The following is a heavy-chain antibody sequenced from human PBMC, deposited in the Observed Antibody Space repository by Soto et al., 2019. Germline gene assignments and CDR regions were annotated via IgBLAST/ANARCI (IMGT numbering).Heavy chain of an antibody. CDR1: GGSISSYY. V-gene: IGHV4-59*08. J-gene: IGHJ4*02. CDR3: ARRYGSSLDY. CDR2: IYYSGST. Sequence: QVQLQESGPGLVKPSETLSLTCTVSGGSISSYYWSWIRQPPGKGLEWIGYIYYSGSTNYNPSLKSRVTRSVDTSKNQFSLKLSSVTAADTAVYYCARRYGSSLDYWGQGTLVTVSS. D-gene: IGHD6-13*01.